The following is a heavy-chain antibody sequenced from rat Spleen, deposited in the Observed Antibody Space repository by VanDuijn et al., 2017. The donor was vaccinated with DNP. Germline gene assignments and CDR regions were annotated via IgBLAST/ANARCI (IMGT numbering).Heavy chain of an antibody. V-gene: IGHV5-46*01. CDR3: ARWTRYFDY. CDR1: GFTFSSFP. D-gene: IGHD1-7*01. Sequence: EVQLVESGGGLVQPGRSMKLSCAASGFTFSSFPMAWVRQAPTKGLEWVATISTSGGSTYYRDSVKGRFTISRDNAKSTLYLQMNSLRSEDTATYYCARWTRYFDYWGQGVMVTVSS. J-gene: IGHJ2*01. CDR2: ISTSGGST.